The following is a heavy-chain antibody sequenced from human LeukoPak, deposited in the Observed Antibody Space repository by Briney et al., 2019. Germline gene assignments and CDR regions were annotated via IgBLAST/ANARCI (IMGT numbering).Heavy chain of an antibody. CDR3: ARVYTSSWYGDC. CDR1: GFTFNDYN. Sequence: GGSLRLSCAASGFTFNDYNMNWVRQAPGKGLEWISYISRSSTTIYYADSVKGRFTISRDDAKNSLYLQMSSLRAEDTAVYYCARVYTSSWYGDCWGQGTLVTVSS. CDR2: ISRSSTTI. J-gene: IGHJ4*02. D-gene: IGHD6-13*01. V-gene: IGHV3-48*01.